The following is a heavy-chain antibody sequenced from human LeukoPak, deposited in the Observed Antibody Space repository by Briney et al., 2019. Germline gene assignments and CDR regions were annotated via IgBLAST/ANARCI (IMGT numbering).Heavy chain of an antibody. CDR2: INPRDSDT. CDR1: GYSLTSYW. CDR3: ARQSVDGRYTFDY. J-gene: IGHJ4*02. D-gene: IGHD3-16*02. Sequence: GESLQISCQVSGYSLTSYWIGWVRQMPGKGLEWMGIINPRDSDTKYSPSFQGQVTISVDKSISTAYLQWSSLKASDTAMYYCARQSVDGRYTFDYWGQGTLVTVSS. V-gene: IGHV5-51*01.